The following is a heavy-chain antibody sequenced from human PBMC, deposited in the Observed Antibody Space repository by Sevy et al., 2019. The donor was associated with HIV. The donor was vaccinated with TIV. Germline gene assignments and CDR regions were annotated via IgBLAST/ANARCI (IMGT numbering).Heavy chain of an antibody. CDR3: ARGLAAIPGSYYGMDV. CDR2: ILYDGSNK. V-gene: IGHV3-30*04. CDR1: GFTFSTYG. Sequence: GGSLRLSCTASGFTFSTYGLHWVRQAPGKGLEWVAVILYDGSNKYYGDSVKGRFTISRDNSKNTLYLQMNSLRGEDTAVYYCARGLAAIPGSYYGMDVWGQGTTVTVSS. D-gene: IGHD6-6*01. J-gene: IGHJ6*02.